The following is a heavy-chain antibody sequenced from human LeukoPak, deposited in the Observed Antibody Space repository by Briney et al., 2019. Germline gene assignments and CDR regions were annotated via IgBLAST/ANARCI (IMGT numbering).Heavy chain of an antibody. D-gene: IGHD2-2*01. J-gene: IGHJ4*02. Sequence: GGSLRLSCAASGFTFSRYWMSWVRQAPGKGLEWVSVISGSGHSTYYAESVKGRFTISRDNSKNTLYLQINSLRAEDTAVYYCAQPKVPSARRFDYWGQGTLVTVSS. CDR3: AQPKVPSARRFDY. CDR1: GFTFSRYW. CDR2: ISGSGHST. V-gene: IGHV3-23*01.